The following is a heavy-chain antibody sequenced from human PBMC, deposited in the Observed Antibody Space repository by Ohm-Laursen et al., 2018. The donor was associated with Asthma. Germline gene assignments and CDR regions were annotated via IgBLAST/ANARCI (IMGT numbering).Heavy chain of an antibody. Sequence: SSVKVSCNASGGTFSSYAISWVRQAPGQGLEWMGGIIPIFGTANYAQKFQGRVTITADESTSTAYMELSSLRSEDTALYYCAKDWSWGIAAAEISHWGQGTLVTVSS. J-gene: IGHJ4*02. CDR1: GGTFSSYA. CDR2: IIPIFGTA. D-gene: IGHD6-13*01. CDR3: AKDWSWGIAAAEISH. V-gene: IGHV1-69*01.